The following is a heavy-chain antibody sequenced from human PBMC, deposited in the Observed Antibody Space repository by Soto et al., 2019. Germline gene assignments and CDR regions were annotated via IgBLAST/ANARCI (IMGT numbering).Heavy chain of an antibody. CDR3: ARADSPPIFGVVIGVFAFDI. V-gene: IGHV3-30-3*01. CDR1: GFTFSSYA. CDR2: ISYDGSNK. D-gene: IGHD3-3*01. Sequence: GGSLRLSCAASGFTFSSYAMHWVRQAPGKGLEWVAVISYDGSNKYYADSVKGRFTISRDNSKNTLYLQMNSLRAEDTAVYYCARADSPPIFGVVIGVFAFDIWGQGTMVTVSS. J-gene: IGHJ3*02.